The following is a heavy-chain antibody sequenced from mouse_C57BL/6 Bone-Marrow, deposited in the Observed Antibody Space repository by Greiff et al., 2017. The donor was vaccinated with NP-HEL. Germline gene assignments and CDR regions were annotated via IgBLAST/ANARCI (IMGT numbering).Heavy chain of an antibody. D-gene: IGHD2-2*01. V-gene: IGHV3-6*01. CDR2: ISYDGSN. J-gene: IGHJ2*01. CDR3: ARRAYGLYYFDY. CDR1: GYSITSGYY. Sequence: EVQLVESGPGLVKPSQSLSLTCSVTGYSITSGYYWNWIRQFPGNKLEWMGYISYDGSNNYNPSLKNRISITRDPSKNQFFLKLNSVTTEDTATYYCARRAYGLYYFDYWGQGTTLTVSS.